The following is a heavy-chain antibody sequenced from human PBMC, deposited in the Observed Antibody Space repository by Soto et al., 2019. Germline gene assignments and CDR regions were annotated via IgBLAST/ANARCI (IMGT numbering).Heavy chain of an antibody. V-gene: IGHV3-20*04. J-gene: IGHJ4*02. CDR2: INWDGGST. D-gene: IGHD1-26*01. CDR1: GFTFDDYG. Sequence: EVQLVESGGGVVRPGGSLRLSCAASGFTFDDYGMSWVRQAPGKGLEWVSGINWDGGSTGYADSVKGRFTISRDNAKNPRYLQMNSLRAEDTGLYYCARGRVVGATCPFDSWGQGTLVTVSS. CDR3: ARGRVVGATCPFDS.